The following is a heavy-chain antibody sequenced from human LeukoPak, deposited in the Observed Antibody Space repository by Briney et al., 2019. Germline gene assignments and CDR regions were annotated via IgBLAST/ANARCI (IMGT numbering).Heavy chain of an antibody. V-gene: IGHV3-30*02. Sequence: GGSLRLSCAASGFTFSSYGMPWVRQAPGKGLEWVAFIRYDGGNKYYADSVKGRFTISRDNSKNTLYLQMNSLRAEDTAVYYCAKLYDYVWGSYRSYDAFDIWGQGTMVTVSS. CDR1: GFTFSSYG. J-gene: IGHJ3*02. D-gene: IGHD3-16*02. CDR3: AKLYDYVWGSYRSYDAFDI. CDR2: IRYDGGNK.